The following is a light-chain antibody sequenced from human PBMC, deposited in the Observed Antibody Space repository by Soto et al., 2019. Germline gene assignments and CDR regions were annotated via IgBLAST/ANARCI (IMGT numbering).Light chain of an antibody. Sequence: IVITQSPATLSVSKGERATLSCRPSQSVDTNLAWYQQKPGQAPRLLIYGASTRATDIPARFSGSGSGTEFTLTISSLQSEDFAVYYCQQYNDWILTFGQGTKVDIK. CDR2: GAS. CDR1: QSVDTN. V-gene: IGKV3-15*01. J-gene: IGKJ1*01. CDR3: QQYNDWILT.